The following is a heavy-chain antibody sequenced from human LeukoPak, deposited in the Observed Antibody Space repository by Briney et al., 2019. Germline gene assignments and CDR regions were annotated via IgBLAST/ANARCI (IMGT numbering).Heavy chain of an antibody. D-gene: IGHD2-21*02. V-gene: IGHV3-23*01. CDR2: ISGSGGST. CDR1: GFTFSSYA. J-gene: IGHJ3*02. Sequence: PGGSLRLSCAASGFTFSSYAMSWVRQAPGKGLEWVSAISGSGGSTYYADSVKGRFTISRDNSKNTLYLQMNSLRAEDTAVYYCARGDIVVVTEDAFDIWGQGTMVTVSS. CDR3: ARGDIVVVTEDAFDI.